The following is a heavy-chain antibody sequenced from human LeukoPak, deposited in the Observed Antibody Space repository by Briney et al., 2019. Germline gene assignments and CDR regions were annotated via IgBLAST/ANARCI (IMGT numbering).Heavy chain of an antibody. CDR2: INSDGSST. CDR3: ARSTVPAVPFDI. D-gene: IGHD2-2*01. Sequence: GGSLRLSYAASGFTFSSYWMHWVRQAPGKGLVWVSRINSDGSSTSYADSVKGRFTISRDNAKNTLYLQMNSLRAEDTAVYYCARSTVPAVPFDIWGQGTMVTVSS. V-gene: IGHV3-74*01. J-gene: IGHJ3*02. CDR1: GFTFSSYW.